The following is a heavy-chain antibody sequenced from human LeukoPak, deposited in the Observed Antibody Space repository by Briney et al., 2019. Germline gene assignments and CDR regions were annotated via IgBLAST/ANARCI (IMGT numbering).Heavy chain of an antibody. CDR2: ISIDGNNK. CDR1: GFNFSDYV. J-gene: IGHJ4*02. V-gene: IGHV3-30*18. Sequence: PGGSLRLSCAASGFNFSDYVLHWVRQAPGKGLEWVAVISIDGNNKYYGDSVKGRFTISRDNSKNTLYLQINSLRPEDTAVYYCAKDQSQWGQGTLVIVSS. CDR3: AKDQSQ.